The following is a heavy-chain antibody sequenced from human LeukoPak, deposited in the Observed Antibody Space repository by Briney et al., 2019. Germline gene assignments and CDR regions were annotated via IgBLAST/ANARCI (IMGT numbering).Heavy chain of an antibody. D-gene: IGHD2-2*01. CDR3: ARVRYCSSTSCEGPYYFDY. J-gene: IGHJ4*02. Sequence: GGTLRLSCAASGFTFSDYYMSWIRQAPGKGLEWVSYISSSSSYTNYADSVKGRSTISRDNAKNSLYLQMNSLRAEDTAVYYCARVRYCSSTSCEGPYYFDYWGQGTLVTVSS. CDR2: ISSSSSYT. V-gene: IGHV3-11*06. CDR1: GFTFSDYY.